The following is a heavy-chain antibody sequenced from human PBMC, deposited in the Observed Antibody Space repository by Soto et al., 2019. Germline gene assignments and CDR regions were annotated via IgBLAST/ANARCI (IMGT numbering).Heavy chain of an antibody. V-gene: IGHV4-39*01. CDR2: IYYSGST. CDR3: ARHYGSGSYYYYYYYMDV. Sequence: TSETLSLTCTVSGGSISSSSYYWGWIRQPPGKGLEWIGSIYYSGSTYYNPSLKSRVTISVDTSKNQFSLKLSSVTAADTAVYYCARHYGSGSYYYYYYYMDVWGKGTTVTVSS. CDR1: GGSISSSSYY. D-gene: IGHD3-10*01. J-gene: IGHJ6*03.